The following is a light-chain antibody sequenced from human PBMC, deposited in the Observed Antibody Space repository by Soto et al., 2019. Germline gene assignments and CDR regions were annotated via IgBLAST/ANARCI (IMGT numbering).Light chain of an antibody. CDR3: QQSYSTPRT. J-gene: IGKJ2*01. CDR1: QSISNY. CDR2: AAS. Sequence: DIQMTQSPSSLSASIGDRVTITCRAGQSISNYLNWYQQKPGKAPKLLIYAASSLQSGVPSRFSGSGSGTDFTLNISSLQPEDFATYYCQQSYSTPRTFGQGTKLEIK. V-gene: IGKV1-39*01.